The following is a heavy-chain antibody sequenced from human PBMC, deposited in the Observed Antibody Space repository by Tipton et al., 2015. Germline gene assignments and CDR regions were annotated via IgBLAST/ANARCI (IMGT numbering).Heavy chain of an antibody. V-gene: IGHV4-39*01. CDR3: ARASIIQGYYHDSSRYYLFNS. CDR2: VDYSGST. Sequence: TLSLTCTVSGGSISSNSFHWDWIRQPPGKGLEWIGSVDYSGSTHYTPSLKRRLTISVDTSKNQFSLSLRSVTAADTAVYYCARASIIQGYYHDSSRYYLFNSWGQGTLVTVSS. CDR1: GGSISSNSFH. J-gene: IGHJ1*01. D-gene: IGHD3-22*01.